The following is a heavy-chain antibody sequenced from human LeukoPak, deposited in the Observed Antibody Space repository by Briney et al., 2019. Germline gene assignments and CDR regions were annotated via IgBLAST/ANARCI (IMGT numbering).Heavy chain of an antibody. CDR1: GYTLTGYG. CDR2: ISTYNGDR. D-gene: IGHD6-19*01. CDR3: ARDQGWVDAFDI. Sequence: ASVKVSCKASGYTLTGYGVGWVRQAPGQGLEWVAWISTYNGDRKYAQKVQGRVTVTTDTSTNTAYMELRSLRSDDTAVYYCARDQGWVDAFDIWGQGTMVTVSS. J-gene: IGHJ3*02. V-gene: IGHV1-18*01.